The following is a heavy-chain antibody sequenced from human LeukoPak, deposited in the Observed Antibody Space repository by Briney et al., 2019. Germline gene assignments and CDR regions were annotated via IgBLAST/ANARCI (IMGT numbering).Heavy chain of an antibody. CDR1: GFTFSSYG. J-gene: IGHJ4*02. CDR2: ISYDGSNK. Sequence: GGSLRLSCAASGFTFSSYGMHWVRQAPGKGLEWVAVISYDGSNKYYADSVKGRFTISRDNSKNTLYLQMNSRRAEDTAVYYCAKEEVGATTGDYWGQGTLVTVSS. V-gene: IGHV3-30*18. CDR3: AKEEVGATTGDY. D-gene: IGHD1-26*01.